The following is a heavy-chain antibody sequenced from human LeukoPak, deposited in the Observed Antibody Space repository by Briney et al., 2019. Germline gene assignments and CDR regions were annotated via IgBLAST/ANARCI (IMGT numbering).Heavy chain of an antibody. J-gene: IGHJ3*02. CDR3: ARETNTVGGAFDI. Sequence: ASVKVSCKASGYTFTSYDINWVRQAPGQGLEWMGIINPSGGSTSYAQKFQGRVTMTRDTSTSTVYMELSSLRSEDTAVYYCARETNTVGGAFDIWGQGTMVTVSS. CDR2: INPSGGST. V-gene: IGHV1-46*01. D-gene: IGHD3-16*01. CDR1: GYTFTSYD.